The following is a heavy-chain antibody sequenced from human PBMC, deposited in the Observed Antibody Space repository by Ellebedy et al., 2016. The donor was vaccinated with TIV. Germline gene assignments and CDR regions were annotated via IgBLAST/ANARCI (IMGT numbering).Heavy chain of an antibody. V-gene: IGHV3-64D*09. CDR1: GFTFSMYA. CDR3: VKDVAWDFDY. CDR2: IDNNGGSA. D-gene: IGHD5-12*01. Sequence: PGGSLRLSCSASGFTFSMYAMHLVRQAPGKGLEYVSSIDNNGGSASYSDSVRGRFTISRDNSKNTLYLQLSSLRAEDTAVYYCVKDVAWDFDYWGQGTLVTVSS. J-gene: IGHJ4*02.